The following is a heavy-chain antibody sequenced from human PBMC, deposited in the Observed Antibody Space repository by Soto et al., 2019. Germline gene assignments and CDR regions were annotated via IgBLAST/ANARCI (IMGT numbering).Heavy chain of an antibody. CDR1: GFTFITYA. J-gene: IGHJ4*02. V-gene: IGHV3-23*01. CDR3: AKLQAAQSYFDF. D-gene: IGHD2-2*01. CDR2: ISGSGGST. Sequence: EVQLLDSGGGLVQPGGSLRLSCAASGFTFITYAMSWVRQAPGKGLEWVSIISGSGGSTYYPDSVKGRFTISRENSKNTMYLQMNSLRADDTAVYYCAKLQAAQSYFDFWGQGTMVTVSS.